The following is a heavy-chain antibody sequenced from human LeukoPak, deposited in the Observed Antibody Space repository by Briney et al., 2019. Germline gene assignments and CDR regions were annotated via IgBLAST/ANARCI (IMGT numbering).Heavy chain of an antibody. Sequence: GGSLRISCKASGYRFTTYWISWVRQMPGKGLEWMGRIDPSDSYTNYSPSFQGHVTISADKSLTTAYLQWSSLEASDTAMYYCARASRDGYNQNFDHWGQGTLVTVSS. CDR1: GYRFTTYW. CDR2: IDPSDSYT. J-gene: IGHJ4*02. D-gene: IGHD5-24*01. CDR3: ARASRDGYNQNFDH. V-gene: IGHV5-10-1*01.